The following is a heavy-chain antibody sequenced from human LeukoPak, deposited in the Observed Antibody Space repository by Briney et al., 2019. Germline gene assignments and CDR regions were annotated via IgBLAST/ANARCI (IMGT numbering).Heavy chain of an antibody. Sequence: SETLSLTCAVYGGSFSGYSWSWIRQPPGKGLEWIGYIYHSGSTYYNPSLKSRVTISVDRSKNQFSLKLSSVTAADTAVYYCAGASYCGGDCSIPSNWGQGTLVTVSS. CDR3: AGASYCGGDCSIPSN. CDR2: IYHSGST. CDR1: GGSFSGYS. D-gene: IGHD2-21*02. J-gene: IGHJ4*02. V-gene: IGHV4-30-2*01.